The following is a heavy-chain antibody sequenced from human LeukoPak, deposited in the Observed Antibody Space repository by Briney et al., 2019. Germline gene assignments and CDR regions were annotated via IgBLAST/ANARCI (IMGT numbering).Heavy chain of an antibody. CDR3: ARAYDFWSGFDY. CDR1: GFTFSSYS. V-gene: IGHV3-21*01. CDR2: ISSSSSYI. J-gene: IGHJ4*02. Sequence: GWSLRLSCAASGFTFSSYSMNWVRQAPGKGLEWVSSISSSSSYIYYADSVKGRFTISRDNAKNSLYLQMNSLRAEDTAVYYCARAYDFWSGFDYWGQGTLVTVSS. D-gene: IGHD3-3*01.